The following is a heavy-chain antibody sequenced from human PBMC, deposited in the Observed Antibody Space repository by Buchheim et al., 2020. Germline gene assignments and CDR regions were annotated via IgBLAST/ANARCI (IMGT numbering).Heavy chain of an antibody. CDR3: ARQGVYYYDSSGYYEGDY. J-gene: IGHJ4*02. V-gene: IGHV5-51*01. Sequence: EVQLVQSGAEVKKPGESLKISCKGSGYSFTSYWIGWVRQMPGKGLEWMGIIYPGDSDTRYSTSFQGQVTIPADKSISTAYPQWSSLKASDTAMYYCARQGVYYYDSSGYYEGDYWGQGTL. CDR1: GYSFTSYW. CDR2: IYPGDSDT. D-gene: IGHD3-22*01.